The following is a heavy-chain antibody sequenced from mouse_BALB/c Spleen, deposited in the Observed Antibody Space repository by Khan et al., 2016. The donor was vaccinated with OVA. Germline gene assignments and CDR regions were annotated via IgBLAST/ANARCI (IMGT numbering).Heavy chain of an antibody. CDR3: AKNYRSDVYFDF. CDR1: GYTFTSYV. D-gene: IGHD2-14*01. V-gene: IGHV1S136*01. J-gene: IGHJ2*01. Sequence: IQLVQSGPELVKPGASVKMSCKASGYTFTSYVMHWVMQKPGQGLEWIGYIYPFNDDTKYNDKFKGKATLTSDKSSSTAYMELSGLTSEDSAVYFCAKNYRSDVYFDFWGQDTTLTVSS. CDR2: IYPFNDDT.